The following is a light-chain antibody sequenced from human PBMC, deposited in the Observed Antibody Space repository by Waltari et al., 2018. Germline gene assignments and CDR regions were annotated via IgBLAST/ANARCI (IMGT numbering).Light chain of an antibody. CDR1: QSVDYK. V-gene: IGKV3-15*01. CDR2: DIS. Sequence: EVVMTQSPATLSVSPGERATLFCRTSQSVDYKLAWYQPQPGQAPRLLIYDISTRIPGIPARFSGGGSGTLFTLTISSLQSEDFAVYYCQQSHALPPWTFGQGTRV. CDR3: QQSHALPPWT. J-gene: IGKJ1*01.